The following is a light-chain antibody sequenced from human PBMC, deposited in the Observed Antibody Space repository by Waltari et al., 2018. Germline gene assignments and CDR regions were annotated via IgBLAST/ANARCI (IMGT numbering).Light chain of an antibody. CDR3: QQYNNWPLFT. CDR2: GAS. J-gene: IGKJ3*01. Sequence: EIVMTQSPATLSVSPGERAPPSCRASQSVSSNLAWYQQKPGQAPRLLIYGASTRATGIAARFSGSGSGTEFTLTISSLQSEDFAVYYCQQYNNWPLFTFGPGTKVDIK. CDR1: QSVSSN. V-gene: IGKV3-15*01.